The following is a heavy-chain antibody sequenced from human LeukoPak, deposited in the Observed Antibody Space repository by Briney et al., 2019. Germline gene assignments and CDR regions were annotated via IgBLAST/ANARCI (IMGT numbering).Heavy chain of an antibody. J-gene: IGHJ4*02. CDR1: GFTFSSYA. Sequence: GGSLRLSCAASGFTFSSYAMHWVRQAPGKGLEWVAVISYDGSNKYYADSVKGRFTISRDNSKNTLYLQMNSLRAEDTAVYYCAGVDFWSGYSFGYWGQGTLVTVSS. D-gene: IGHD3-3*01. V-gene: IGHV3-30*04. CDR3: AGVDFWSGYSFGY. CDR2: ISYDGSNK.